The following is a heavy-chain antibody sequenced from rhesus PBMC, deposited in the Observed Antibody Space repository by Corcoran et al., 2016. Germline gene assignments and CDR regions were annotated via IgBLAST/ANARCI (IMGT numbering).Heavy chain of an antibody. Sequence: QVQLQESGQGLVKPSETLSLPCAASGGSISNDHYWSWIRQPPGKGLEWIGYIYGSGGGTNYNPSLRNRVTISIDTSKNQFSLKLSSVTAADTAVYYCARGSWYFDLWGPGSPITISS. V-gene: IGHV4-106*01. CDR3: ARGSWYFDL. CDR1: GGSISNDHY. D-gene: IGHD3-34*01. J-gene: IGHJ2*01. CDR2: IYGSGGGT.